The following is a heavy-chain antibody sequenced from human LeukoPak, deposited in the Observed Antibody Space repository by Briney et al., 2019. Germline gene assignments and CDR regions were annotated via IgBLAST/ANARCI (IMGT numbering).Heavy chain of an antibody. V-gene: IGHV3-74*01. Sequence: AGGSLRLSCAASGFTFSSYWMHWVRQAPGKGLVWVSRINSDGTTSYADSVKGRFTISRNNAKNTLYLQMNNLRVEDTAVYYCARDGSLPDYWGQGTLVTVSS. J-gene: IGHJ4*02. CDR1: GFTFSSYW. CDR3: ARDGSLPDY. CDR2: INSDGTT.